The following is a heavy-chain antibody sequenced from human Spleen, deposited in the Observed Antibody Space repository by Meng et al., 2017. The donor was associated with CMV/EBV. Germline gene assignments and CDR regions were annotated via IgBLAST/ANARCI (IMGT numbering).Heavy chain of an antibody. CDR3: TRLTATPLDY. V-gene: IGHV3-73*01. CDR1: GFTFSSYS. Sequence: GGSLRLSCAASGFTFSSYSMNWVRQASGKGLEWVGRIRSKANSYATAYAASVKGRFTISRDDSKNTAYLQMNSLKTEDTAVYYCTRLTATPLDYWGQGTLVTVSS. J-gene: IGHJ4*02. CDR2: IRSKANSYAT. D-gene: IGHD5-24*01.